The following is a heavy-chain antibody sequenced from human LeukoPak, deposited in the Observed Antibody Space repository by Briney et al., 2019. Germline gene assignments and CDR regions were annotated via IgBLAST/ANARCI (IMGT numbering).Heavy chain of an antibody. CDR3: ARVPAGVRYYYGSGSYSERYYYYMDV. V-gene: IGHV4-39*07. D-gene: IGHD3-10*01. CDR2: IYYSGNT. CDR1: GDSISTSNSY. J-gene: IGHJ6*03. Sequence: SETLSLTCTVSGDSISTSNSYWGWIRQPPGKGLEWIGSIYYSGNTYYNASLKSRVTISVDTSKNQFSLKLSSVTAADTAVYYCARVPAGVRYYYGSGSYSERYYYYMDVWGKGTTVTVSS.